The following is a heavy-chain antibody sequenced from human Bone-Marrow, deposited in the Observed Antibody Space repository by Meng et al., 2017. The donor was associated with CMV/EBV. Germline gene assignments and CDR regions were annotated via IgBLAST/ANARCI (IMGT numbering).Heavy chain of an antibody. CDR3: ARANNHAMDV. CDR1: GFSVSSYW. J-gene: IGHJ6*01. CDR2: INSDGSST. Sequence: GGSLRLSCAASGFSVSSYWMHWVRQAPGKGLVWVSRINSDGSSTTYADPVKGRFTFSRDNAKNTLYLQMNSLRAEDTAVYYCARANNHAMDVWGQGNTVNVDS. V-gene: IGHV3-74*01. D-gene: IGHD1/OR15-1a*01.